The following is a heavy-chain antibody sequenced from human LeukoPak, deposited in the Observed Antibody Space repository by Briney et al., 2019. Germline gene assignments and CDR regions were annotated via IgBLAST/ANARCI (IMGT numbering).Heavy chain of an antibody. V-gene: IGHV3-43*01. CDR3: SRDIGMVVGTVLHS. J-gene: IGHJ4*02. Sequence: PGGSLRLSCEASGFTFDSYTMHWVRQPPGKGLEGVSLIAWDGIFEYYADSVKGRFTISRDNSKNSLYLQMNALRPEDPAFYYCSRDIGMVVGTVLHSWGQGTLVTVSS. D-gene: IGHD1-7*01. CDR1: GFTFDSYT. CDR2: IAWDGIFE.